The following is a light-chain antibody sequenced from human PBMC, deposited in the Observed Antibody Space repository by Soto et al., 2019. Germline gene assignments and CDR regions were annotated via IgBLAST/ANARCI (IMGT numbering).Light chain of an antibody. V-gene: IGLV2-8*01. CDR1: SSDVGGYNY. Sequence: SALTQPPSASGSPGQSVTISCTGTSSDVGGYNYVSWYQQHPGKAPKLMIYEVSERPSGVPDRFSGSKSGNTASLTVSGLQAEDEADYYCSSYAGSHHVVFGGGTKLTVL. J-gene: IGLJ3*02. CDR3: SSYAGSHHVV. CDR2: EVS.